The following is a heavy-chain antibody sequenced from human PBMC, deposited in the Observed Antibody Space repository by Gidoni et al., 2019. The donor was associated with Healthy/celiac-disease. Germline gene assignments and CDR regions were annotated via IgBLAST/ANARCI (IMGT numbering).Heavy chain of an antibody. J-gene: IGHJ4*02. CDR3: ARAESSSPRFDY. D-gene: IGHD6-6*01. CDR2: INHSGST. CDR1: GGSFSGYY. V-gene: IGHV4-34*01. Sequence: QVQLQQWGAGLFKPSETLSLTCAVYGGSFSGYYWSWIRQPPGKGLEWLGEINHSGSTNYTPSLKSRVTISVDTSKNQFSLKLSSVTAANTAVFYCARAESSSPRFDYWGQGTLVTVSS.